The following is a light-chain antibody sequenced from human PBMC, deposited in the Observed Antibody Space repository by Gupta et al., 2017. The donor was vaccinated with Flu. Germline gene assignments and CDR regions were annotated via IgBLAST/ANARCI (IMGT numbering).Light chain of an antibody. CDR3: QQRSNWPLT. V-gene: IGKV3-11*01. Sequence: EIVLTQSPATLSLSPGERATLSCRASQSISSYLAWYQQKPGQAPRLLIYDTSNRATGSPARFSGSGSVTDFTLTISSLEPEDSAVYYCQQRSNWPLTFGGGTKVEIK. J-gene: IGKJ4*01. CDR1: QSISSY. CDR2: DTS.